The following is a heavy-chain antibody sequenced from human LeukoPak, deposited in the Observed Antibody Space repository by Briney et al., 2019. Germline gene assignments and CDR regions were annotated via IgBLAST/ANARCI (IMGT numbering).Heavy chain of an antibody. J-gene: IGHJ1*01. CDR2: IRYDGSNK. CDR1: GFTFSSYG. D-gene: IGHD6-13*01. Sequence: GGSLRLPCAASGFTFSSYGMHWDRQAPGKGLEWVAFIRYDGSNKYYADSVKGRFTISRDNSKNTLYLQMNSLRAEDTAVYYCAKDRAAAGTVQHWGQGTLVTVSS. V-gene: IGHV3-30*02. CDR3: AKDRAAAGTVQH.